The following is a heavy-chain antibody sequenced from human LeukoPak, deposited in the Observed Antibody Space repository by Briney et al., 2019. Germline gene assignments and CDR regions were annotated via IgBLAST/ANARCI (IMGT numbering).Heavy chain of an antibody. V-gene: IGHV4-59*01. D-gene: IGHD6-19*01. CDR3: ARVDGWGYYFDY. J-gene: IGHJ4*02. Sequence: PSETLSLTCTVSGDSISSYYWSWIRQPPGKGLEWIGYIHYSGSTNYNPSLKSRVTISVDTSKNQFSLKLSSVTAADTAVYYCARVDGWGYYFDYWGQGTLVTVSS. CDR1: GDSISSYY. CDR2: IHYSGST.